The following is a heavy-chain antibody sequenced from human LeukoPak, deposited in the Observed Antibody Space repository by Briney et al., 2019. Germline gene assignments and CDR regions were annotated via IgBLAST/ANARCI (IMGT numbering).Heavy chain of an antibody. J-gene: IGHJ4*02. D-gene: IGHD6-13*01. V-gene: IGHV1-2*02. CDR3: ARDKRLVRYSSSLAWIY. CDR1: GYTFTGYY. Sequence: GASVKVSCKASGYTFTGYYMHWVRPAPGQGLEWMGWNNPNSGGTNYAQKFQGRVTMTRDTSISTAYMELSRLRSDDTAVYYCARDKRLVRYSSSLAWIYWGQGTLVTVSS. CDR2: NNPNSGGT.